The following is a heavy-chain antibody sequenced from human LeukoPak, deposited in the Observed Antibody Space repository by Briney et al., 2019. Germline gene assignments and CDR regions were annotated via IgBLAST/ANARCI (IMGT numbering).Heavy chain of an antibody. Sequence: GGSLRLSCAASGFTFSTYWMHWVRQAPGKGLVWVSRISSDGISTDYADSVKGRFTISRDNAKNTLYLQLNSLGAEDTAVYYCARARSGYGDYWGQGTLVTVSS. CDR3: ARARSGYGDY. CDR2: ISSDGIST. CDR1: GFTFSTYW. J-gene: IGHJ4*02. V-gene: IGHV3-74*01. D-gene: IGHD2-2*03.